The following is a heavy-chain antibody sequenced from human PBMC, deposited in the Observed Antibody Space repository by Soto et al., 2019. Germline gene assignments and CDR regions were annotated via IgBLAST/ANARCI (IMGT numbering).Heavy chain of an antibody. J-gene: IGHJ4*02. V-gene: IGHV1-18*01. CDR2: ISAYNGNT. D-gene: IGHD4-17*01. CDR3: ARAQYGDSDY. Sequence: ASVKVSCKASGYTFTSYALHWVRQAPGQGLEWMGWISAYNGNTNYAQKLQGRVTMTTDTSTSTAYMELRSLRSDDTAVYYCARAQYGDSDYWGQGTLVTVSS. CDR1: GYTFTSYA.